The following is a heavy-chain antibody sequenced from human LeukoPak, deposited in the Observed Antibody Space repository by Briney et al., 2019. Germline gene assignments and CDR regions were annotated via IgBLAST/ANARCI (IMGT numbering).Heavy chain of an antibody. J-gene: IGHJ6*03. CDR1: GGPFSGYY. V-gene: IGHV4-34*01. CDR2: INHRGST. CDR3: ARMDRKPYYYGSPRKYYYYYMDV. D-gene: IGHD3-10*01. Sequence: SETLSLTCAVYGGPFSGYYWSWIRQPPGKGLEWIGEINHRGSTNYNPSLKSRVTISVDTSKNQFSLKLSSVTAADTAVYYCARMDRKPYYYGSPRKYYYYYMDVWGKGTTVTISS.